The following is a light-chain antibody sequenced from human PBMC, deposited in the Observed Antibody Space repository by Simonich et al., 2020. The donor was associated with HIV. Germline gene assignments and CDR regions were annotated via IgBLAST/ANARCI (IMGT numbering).Light chain of an antibody. J-gene: IGKJ4*01. CDR1: KSLLHSNGYNY. Sequence: DIVMTQSPLSLPVTPGEPDSFSCRSRKSLLHSNGYNYVDWYLQKPGQSPQLLIYLGSNRASGVPDRFSGSGSGTDFTLKISRVEAEDVGIYYCAQSVQLPLTFGGGTKVEIK. V-gene: IGKV2-28*01. CDR3: AQSVQLPLT. CDR2: LGS.